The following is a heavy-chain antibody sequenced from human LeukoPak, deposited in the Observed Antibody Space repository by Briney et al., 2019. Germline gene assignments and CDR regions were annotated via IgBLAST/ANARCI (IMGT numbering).Heavy chain of an antibody. J-gene: IGHJ4*02. Sequence: SVKVSCKASGGTFSSYAISWVRQAPGQGLEWMGRIIPILGIANYAQKFQGRVTITADKSTSTAHMELSSLRSEDTAVYYCARVGVAAAGTSDYWGQGTLVTVSS. CDR2: IIPILGIA. V-gene: IGHV1-69*04. CDR1: GGTFSSYA. CDR3: ARVGVAAAGTSDY. D-gene: IGHD6-13*01.